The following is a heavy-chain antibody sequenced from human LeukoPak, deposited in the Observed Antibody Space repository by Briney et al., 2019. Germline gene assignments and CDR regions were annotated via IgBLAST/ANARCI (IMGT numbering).Heavy chain of an antibody. J-gene: IGHJ5*02. V-gene: IGHV1-8*01. D-gene: IGHD5-24*01. CDR2: MNPNSGYT. CDR3: ARNRNGLDP. CDR1: GYTFTSHD. Sequence: GASVKVSCRASGYTFTSHDVIWVRQATGQGLQWIGWMNPNSGYTVYAQEFQGRVTITRDTSINTAYMELSSLRSEDTASYYCARNRNGLDPWGQGTLVTVSS.